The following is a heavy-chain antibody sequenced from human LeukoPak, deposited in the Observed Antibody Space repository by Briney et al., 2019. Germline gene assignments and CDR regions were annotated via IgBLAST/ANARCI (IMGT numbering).Heavy chain of an antibody. D-gene: IGHD6-19*01. Sequence: PSETLSLTCTVSGGSISSGSYYWSWIRQPAGKGLEWIGRIYTSGSTNYNPSLKSRVTISVDTSKNQFSLKLSSVTAADTAVYYCARVSGYSNGATFDYWGQGTLVIVSS. V-gene: IGHV4-61*02. CDR2: IYTSGST. CDR3: ARVSGYSNGATFDY. CDR1: GGSISSGSYY. J-gene: IGHJ4*02.